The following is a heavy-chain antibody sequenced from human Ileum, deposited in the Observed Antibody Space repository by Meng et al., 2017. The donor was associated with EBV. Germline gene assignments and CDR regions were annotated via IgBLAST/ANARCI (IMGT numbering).Heavy chain of an antibody. D-gene: IGHD6-19*01. V-gene: IGHV4-34*01. Sequence: QVQLKRWGAGLVRSSETLSPPCAVYGGSFSGYYWTWIRQAPGRGLEWIGESNYAGSTNYNPSLKSRVTISVDTSKKQFSLNLTSVTAADTAVYYCARVMRRVNYNSGWYAKFWGQGNLVTSPQ. CDR2: SNYAGST. CDR1: GGSFSGYY. CDR3: ARVMRRVNYNSGWYAKF. J-gene: IGHJ4*02.